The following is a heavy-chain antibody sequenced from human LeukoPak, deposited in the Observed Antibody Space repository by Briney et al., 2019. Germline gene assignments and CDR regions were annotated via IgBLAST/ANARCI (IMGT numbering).Heavy chain of an antibody. CDR3: ARFYDSSGYYSNWFDP. CDR1: GGSISSYY. V-gene: IGHV4-59*01. Sequence: SETLSLTCTVSGGSISSYYWSWIRQPPGKGLEWIGYIYHSGSTNYNPSLKSRVTISVDTSKNQFSLKLSSVTAADTAVYYCARFYDSSGYYSNWFDPWGQGTLVTVSS. CDR2: IYHSGST. J-gene: IGHJ5*02. D-gene: IGHD3-22*01.